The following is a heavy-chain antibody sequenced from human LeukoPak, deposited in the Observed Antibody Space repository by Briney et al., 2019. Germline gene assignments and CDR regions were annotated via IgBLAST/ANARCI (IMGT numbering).Heavy chain of an antibody. V-gene: IGHV1-2*02. D-gene: IGHD1-26*01. Sequence: ASVKVSCKASGYTFTGYYIHWVRQAPGQGLEWMGYINPDSGGTNYAQRFRGRVTMTRDTSINTAYMELSSLKSDDTAVYYCAPSGTYRSSDHYFDYWGQGTLVTVSS. CDR2: INPDSGGT. CDR1: GYTFTGYY. CDR3: APSGTYRSSDHYFDY. J-gene: IGHJ4*02.